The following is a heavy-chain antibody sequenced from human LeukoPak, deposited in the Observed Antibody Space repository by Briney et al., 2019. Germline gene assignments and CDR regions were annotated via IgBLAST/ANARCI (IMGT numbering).Heavy chain of an antibody. J-gene: IGHJ3*01. CDR1: GFTFSSYA. CDR3: AKDLRVGSRWQLVLLQIDAFDL. D-gene: IGHD6-13*01. V-gene: IGHV3-23*01. CDR2: ISGSGYST. Sequence: GGSLRLSCAASGFTFSSYAMSWVRQAPGRGLEWVSVISGSGYSTNYADSVKGRFTISRDDSKSTLFLQMNSLRAEDTAIYYCAKDLRVGSRWQLVLLQIDAFDLWGQGTMVTVSS.